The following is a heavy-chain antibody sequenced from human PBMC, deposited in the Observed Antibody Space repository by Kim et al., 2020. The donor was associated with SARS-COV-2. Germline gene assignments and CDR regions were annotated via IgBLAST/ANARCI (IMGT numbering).Heavy chain of an antibody. V-gene: IGHV4-39*01. CDR1: GGSISSSSYY. Sequence: SETLSLTCTVSGGSISSSSYYWGWIRQPPGKGLEWIGSIYYSGSTYYNPSLKSRVTISVDTSKNQFSLKLSSVTAADTAVYYCARLNWQQLVREFFDYWGQGTLVTVSS. CDR3: ARLNWQQLVREFFDY. J-gene: IGHJ4*02. D-gene: IGHD6-13*01. CDR2: IYYSGST.